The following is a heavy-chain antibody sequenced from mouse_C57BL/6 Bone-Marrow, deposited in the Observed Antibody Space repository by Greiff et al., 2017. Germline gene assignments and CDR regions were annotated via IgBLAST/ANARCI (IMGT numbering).Heavy chain of an antibody. CDR1: GYAFTNYL. CDR2: INPGSGGT. Sequence: QVKLQQPGAELVMPGASVKVSCKASGYAFTNYLIEWVKQRPGQGLEWIGVINPGSGGTNYNERFKGKATLTADKSSSTAYMQRSSLTSEDSAVYCDARAGVTTVAWYFDVWGTGTTVTVSS. J-gene: IGHJ1*03. V-gene: IGHV1-54*01. CDR3: ARAGVTTVAWYFDV. D-gene: IGHD1-1*01.